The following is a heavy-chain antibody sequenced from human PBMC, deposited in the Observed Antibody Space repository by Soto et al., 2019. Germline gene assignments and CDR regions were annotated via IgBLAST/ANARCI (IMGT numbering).Heavy chain of an antibody. V-gene: IGHV3-33*01. CDR2: MYYEGSTK. J-gene: IGHJ3*02. D-gene: IGHD4-4*01. Sequence: QVQLVESGGAVVQPGRPLRLPCGASGSSFRTNFMPWAPQAPGKGREWGAVMYYEGSTKYYADSVKGRFTISRDNSKNMLYLQMNSLRAEDTAVYYCARDTTVITFHALDIWGQGTTVTVSP. CDR1: GSSFRTNF. CDR3: ARDTTVITFHALDI.